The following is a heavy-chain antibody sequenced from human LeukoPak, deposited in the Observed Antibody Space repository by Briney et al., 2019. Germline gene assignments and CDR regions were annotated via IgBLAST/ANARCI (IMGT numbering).Heavy chain of an antibody. V-gene: IGHV4-34*01. D-gene: IGHD3-3*01. J-gene: IGHJ5*02. CDR1: GGSISSYY. Sequence: SDTMSLTCTDSGGSISSYYWNWIRQPPGKRLECIREINHSGSTNYNPSLKSRVTISVDTSKNQFSLKLSSVTAADTAVYYCARGRPPYYDFWSGYYGKRDYNWFDPWGQGTLVTVSS. CDR3: ARGRPPYYDFWSGYYGKRDYNWFDP. CDR2: INHSGST.